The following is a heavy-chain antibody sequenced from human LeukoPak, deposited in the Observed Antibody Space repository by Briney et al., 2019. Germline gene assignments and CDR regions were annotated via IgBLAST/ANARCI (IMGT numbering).Heavy chain of an antibody. CDR1: AYTFTSYY. Sequence: ASVTVSCKASAYTFTSYYIQWVRQAPGQGLEWMGMINPSGGNTHYAQKFQGRVTMTRDTSTSTVYLDLSSLRSEDTAVYYCARDQCCSGGGCHYGMDVWGQGTTVTVSS. D-gene: IGHD2-15*01. CDR3: ARDQCCSGGGCHYGMDV. V-gene: IGHV1-46*01. CDR2: INPSGGNT. J-gene: IGHJ6*02.